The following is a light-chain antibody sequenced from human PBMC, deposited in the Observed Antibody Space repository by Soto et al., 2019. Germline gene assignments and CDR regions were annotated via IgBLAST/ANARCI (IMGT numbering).Light chain of an antibody. Sequence: QSDLTQPASVSGSPGQSITISCTGTSSDVGGYNYVSWYQHHPDKAPKLMIYDVNNRPSGVSNRFSGSKSGNTASLTISGLQAEDEAAYFCSSYSSSSTRLVFGGGTKRPS. CDR1: SSDVGGYNY. V-gene: IGLV2-14*03. CDR2: DVN. CDR3: SSYSSSSTRLV. J-gene: IGLJ2*01.